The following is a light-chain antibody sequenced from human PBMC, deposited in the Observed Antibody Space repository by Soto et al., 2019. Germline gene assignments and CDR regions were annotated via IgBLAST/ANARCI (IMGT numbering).Light chain of an antibody. V-gene: IGLV2-11*01. CDR2: DVS. CDR1: SSDVGGYNY. J-gene: IGLJ2*01. CDR3: CSYAGSYTPHVV. Sequence: QSVLTQPRSVSGSPGQSVTISCTGTSSDVGGYNYVSWYQQHPGKAPKLMIYDVSKRPSGVPDRFSGSKSGNTAPLTISGLQAEDEADYYCCSYAGSYTPHVVFGGGTKVTVL.